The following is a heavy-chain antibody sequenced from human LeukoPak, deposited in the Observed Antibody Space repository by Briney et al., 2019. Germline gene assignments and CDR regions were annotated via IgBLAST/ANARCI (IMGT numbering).Heavy chain of an antibody. J-gene: IGHJ4*02. D-gene: IGHD1-26*01. CDR3: AKEGKGGSYNFDY. V-gene: IGHV4-4*02. Sequence: SETLSLTCGVSGGSISNTNWWTWVRQPPGKGLEWIGEVNLQGSTNYNPSLKSRVAISVDKSENHISLKLTSVTAADTAVYYCAKEGKGGSYNFDYWGQGTLVTVSS. CDR1: GGSISNTNW. CDR2: VNLQGST.